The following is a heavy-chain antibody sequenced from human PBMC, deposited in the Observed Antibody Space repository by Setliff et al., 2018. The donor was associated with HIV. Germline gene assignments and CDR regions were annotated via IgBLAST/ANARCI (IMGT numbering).Heavy chain of an antibody. Sequence: PGGSLRLSCVVSGFIFSDHYMDWVRQATGKGLEWVARIRNKVNSYTTEYVASVKGRFTISRDDSENSLYLQMNSLKTEDTAVYYCARGPGSGDYSYYFDYWGQGTLVTVSS. CDR1: GFIFSDHY. D-gene: IGHD4-17*01. J-gene: IGHJ4*02. V-gene: IGHV3-72*01. CDR3: ARGPGSGDYSYYFDY. CDR2: IRNKVNSYTT.